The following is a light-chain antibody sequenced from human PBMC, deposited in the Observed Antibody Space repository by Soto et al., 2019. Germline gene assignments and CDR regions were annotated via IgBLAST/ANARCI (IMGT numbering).Light chain of an antibody. J-gene: IGKJ1*01. Sequence: DIEMTQSPSSLSASVGETITITCRASQSISSSLNWFQHSPGQPPKLLLFAASNLHAGVPPRFSGSGSGTSFSLTIRSLQPADFATYYCQQSFTFPRTFGPGTRV. CDR3: QQSFTFPRT. CDR2: AAS. CDR1: QSISSS. V-gene: IGKV1-39*01.